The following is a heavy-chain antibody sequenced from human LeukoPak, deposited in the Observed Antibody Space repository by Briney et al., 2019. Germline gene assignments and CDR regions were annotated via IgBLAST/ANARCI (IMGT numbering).Heavy chain of an antibody. CDR3: AKDGIGNKLDF. V-gene: IGHV3-30*02. J-gene: IGHJ4*02. D-gene: IGHD4-23*01. CDR1: GFTFSSYG. Sequence: PGGSLRLSCAASGFTFSSYGMHWVRQVPGKGLEWVAFIRYDGSEKYYADSVKGRFTISRDDSKNTLYLQMNSLRAEDTAVYYCAKDGIGNKLDFGGQGTLVTVSS. CDR2: IRYDGSEK.